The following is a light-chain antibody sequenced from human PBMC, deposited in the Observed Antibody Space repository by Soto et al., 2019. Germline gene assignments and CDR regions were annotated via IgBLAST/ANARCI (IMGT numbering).Light chain of an antibody. CDR2: TVS. CDR3: MQGIHWPIT. J-gene: IGKJ5*01. CDR1: QSLVHTDGIAY. V-gene: IGKV2-30*02. Sequence: DVVMTHSPLSLPVSLGQPASISCSSSQSLVHTDGIAYLNWFHQRPGQSPRRLIYTVSNRDSGVPARFSGSGSGTDFTLNISRVETEDVGVYYCMQGIHWPITFGQGTRLEIK.